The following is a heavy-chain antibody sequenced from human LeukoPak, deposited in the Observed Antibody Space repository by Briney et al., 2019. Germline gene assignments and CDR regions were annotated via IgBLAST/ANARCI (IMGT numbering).Heavy chain of an antibody. J-gene: IGHJ6*03. CDR2: ISSSSSYI. CDR3: AKDGGGYYPSYYYYMDV. V-gene: IGHV3-21*01. CDR1: GFTFSSYS. Sequence: GGSLRLSCAASGFTFSSYSMNWVRQAPGKGLEWVSSISSSSSYIYYADSVKGRFTISRDNSKNMLYLQMNSLRAEDTAVYYCAKDGGGYYPSYYYYMDVWGKGTTVTISS. D-gene: IGHD3-22*01.